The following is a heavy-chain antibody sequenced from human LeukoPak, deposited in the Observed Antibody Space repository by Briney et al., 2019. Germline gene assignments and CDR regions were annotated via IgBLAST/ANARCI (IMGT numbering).Heavy chain of an antibody. V-gene: IGHV3-23*01. Sequence: GGSLRLSCAASGFTFSSYAMSWVRQAPGKGLEWVAAIGNSGGSTYYADSVKGRFTISRDNSKNTLYLQMDSLRAEDTAIYYCARVDARTSSWNYEDXWXQGTLVTVSS. J-gene: IGHJ4*02. D-gene: IGHD6-13*01. CDR2: IGNSGGST. CDR1: GFTFSSYA. CDR3: ARVDARTSSWNYEDX.